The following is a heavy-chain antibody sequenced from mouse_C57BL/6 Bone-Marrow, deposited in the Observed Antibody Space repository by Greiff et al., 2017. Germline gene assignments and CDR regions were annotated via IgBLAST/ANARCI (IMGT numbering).Heavy chain of an antibody. J-gene: IGHJ4*01. CDR2: IWRGGST. D-gene: IGHD1-1*01. CDR1: GFSLTSYG. V-gene: IGHV2-5*01. Sequence: VKLMESGPGLVQPSQSLSITCTVSGFSLTSYGVHWVRQSPGKGLEWLGVIWRGGSTDYNAAFMSRLSITKDNSKSQVFFKMNSLQADDTAIYYCAKSPLFITTVVATRDAMDYWGQGTSVTVSS. CDR3: AKSPLFITTVVATRDAMDY.